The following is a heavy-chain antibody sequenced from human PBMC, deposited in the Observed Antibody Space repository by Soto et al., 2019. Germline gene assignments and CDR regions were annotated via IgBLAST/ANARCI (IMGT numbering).Heavy chain of an antibody. Sequence: ASVKVSCKASGFSFTGYYIHRLRQAPGQGLEWMGWINAHSGGTEYAQKFQGRVTLTRDTSIATAYLTLTSLTSDDTALYYCAKDLTRQLAYWLDPWGQGPTGTVSS. J-gene: IGHJ5*02. CDR2: INAHSGGT. CDR3: AKDLTRQLAYWLDP. CDR1: GFSFTGYY. D-gene: IGHD6-6*01. V-gene: IGHV1-2*02.